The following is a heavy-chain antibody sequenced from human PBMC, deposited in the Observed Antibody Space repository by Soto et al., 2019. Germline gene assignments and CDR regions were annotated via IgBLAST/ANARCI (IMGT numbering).Heavy chain of an antibody. CDR1: GFTFSSYA. Sequence: GGSLRLSCAASGFTFSSYAMNWVRQVPGKGLEWVSGISGSGGSTYYVDSVKGRFTISRDNSKNTLYLQMNSLRAEDTAVYYCAKVQRPFLTPSDYWGQGTLVTVSS. V-gene: IGHV3-23*01. D-gene: IGHD3-9*01. J-gene: IGHJ4*02. CDR3: AKVQRPFLTPSDY. CDR2: ISGSGGST.